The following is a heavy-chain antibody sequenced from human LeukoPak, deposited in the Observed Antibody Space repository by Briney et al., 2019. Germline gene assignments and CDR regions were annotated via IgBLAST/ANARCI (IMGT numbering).Heavy chain of an antibody. Sequence: GGSLRLSCAASGFSFSTDHMSWVRQAPGKGLEWVSAISGSGGSTYYADSVKGRFTISRDNSKNTLYLQMNSLRAEDTAVHYCANRRITIFTWGQGTLVTVSS. V-gene: IGHV3-23*01. CDR3: ANRRITIFT. CDR1: GFSFSTDH. J-gene: IGHJ5*02. CDR2: ISGSGGST. D-gene: IGHD3-3*01.